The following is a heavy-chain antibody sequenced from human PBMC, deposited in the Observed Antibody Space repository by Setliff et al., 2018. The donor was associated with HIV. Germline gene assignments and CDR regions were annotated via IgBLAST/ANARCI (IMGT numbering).Heavy chain of an antibody. Sequence: PSETLSLTCAVSGDSISSHDWWSWVRQPPGKGLEWIGEIHHSGSTNYDPSLKSRVTILVDKSKNEFSLKFNSVTAADTAVYYCVMNGWYSLEYWGQGMLVTAPQ. CDR1: GDSISSHDW. CDR2: IHHSGST. V-gene: IGHV4-4*02. D-gene: IGHD6-19*01. CDR3: VMNGWYSLEY. J-gene: IGHJ4*02.